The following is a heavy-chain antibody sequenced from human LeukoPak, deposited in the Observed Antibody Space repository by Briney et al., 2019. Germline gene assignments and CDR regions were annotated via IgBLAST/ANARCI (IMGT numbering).Heavy chain of an antibody. CDR2: IYYSGST. Sequence: SETLSLTCTVSGGSISSSSYYWGWIRQPPGKGLEWIGSIYYSGSTYYNPSLKSRVTISVDTSKNQFSLKLSSVTAADTAVYYCARHLRFNHYYYYMDVWGKGTTVTISS. CDR1: GGSISSSSYY. CDR3: ARHLRFNHYYYYMDV. V-gene: IGHV4-39*01. D-gene: IGHD3-10*01. J-gene: IGHJ6*03.